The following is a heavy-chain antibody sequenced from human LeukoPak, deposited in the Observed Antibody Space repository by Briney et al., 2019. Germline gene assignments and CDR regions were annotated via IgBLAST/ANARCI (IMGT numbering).Heavy chain of an antibody. CDR3: AKVGIAGATRWFDL. V-gene: IGHV3-23*01. J-gene: IGHJ5*02. CDR1: GFTFRSYA. CDR2: ISGSGGGT. Sequence: GGSLRLSCAASGFTFRSYAMSWVRQAPGKGLEWVSDISGSGGGTHYADSVKGRLTISRDNSKNTLHLHMKSLRAEDTAVYYCAKVGIAGATRWFDLWGQGTLVTLSS. D-gene: IGHD1-26*01.